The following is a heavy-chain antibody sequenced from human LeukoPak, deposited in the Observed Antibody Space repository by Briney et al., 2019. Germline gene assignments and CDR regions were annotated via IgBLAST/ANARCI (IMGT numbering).Heavy chain of an antibody. V-gene: IGHV4-34*01. D-gene: IGHD3-22*01. CDR1: GGSFIGFH. CDR3: ARGRGYSKFYYYYYMDV. Sequence: SETLSLTCAVYGGSFIGFHWNWIRQPPGKGLEWIGDINHSGSTNYNPSLKSRVTISVDTSKNQFSLKLSSVTAADTAVYYCARGRGYSKFYYYYYMDVWGKGTTVTVSS. CDR2: INHSGST. J-gene: IGHJ6*03.